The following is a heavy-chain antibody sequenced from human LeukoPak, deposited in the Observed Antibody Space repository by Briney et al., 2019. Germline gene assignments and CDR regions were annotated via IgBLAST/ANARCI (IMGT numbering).Heavy chain of an antibody. D-gene: IGHD6-13*01. CDR2: INPNSGGT. J-gene: IGHJ4*02. V-gene: IGHV1-2*02. CDR1: EYTFTGYY. CDR3: ARESGSSWLRGDYFDY. Sequence: ASVKVSCKASEYTFTGYYMHWVRQAPGQGLEWMGWINPNSGGTNYAQKFQGRVTMTRDTSISTAYMELSRLRSDDTAVYYCARESGSSWLRGDYFDYWGQGTLVTVSS.